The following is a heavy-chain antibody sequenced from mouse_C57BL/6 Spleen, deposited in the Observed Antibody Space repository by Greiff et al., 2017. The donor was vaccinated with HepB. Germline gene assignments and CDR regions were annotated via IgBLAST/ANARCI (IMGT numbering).Heavy chain of an antibody. CDR2: INYDGSST. Sequence: EVKLMESEGGLVQPGSSMKLSCTASGFTFSDYYMAWVRQVPEKGLEWVANINYDGSSTYYLDSLKSRFIISRDNAKNILYLQMSSLKSEDTATYYCARVGYYGRGYFDVWGTGTTVTVSS. CDR1: GFTFSDYY. J-gene: IGHJ1*03. D-gene: IGHD1-1*01. V-gene: IGHV5-16*01. CDR3: ARVGYYGRGYFDV.